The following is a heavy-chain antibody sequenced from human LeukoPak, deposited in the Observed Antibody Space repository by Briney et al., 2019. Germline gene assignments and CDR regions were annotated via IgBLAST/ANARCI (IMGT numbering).Heavy chain of an antibody. CDR1: GFTFTTYA. D-gene: IGHD3-10*01. CDR3: AKVAFGELLSYDY. Sequence: PGESLRLSCAASGFTFTTYAMSWVRQAPGEGLEWVSTISGSGGSTYYADSVKGRFTISRDNSKSTLYLQMNSLRAEDTAVYYCAKVAFGELLSYDYWGQGTLVTVSS. CDR2: ISGSGGST. J-gene: IGHJ4*02. V-gene: IGHV3-23*01.